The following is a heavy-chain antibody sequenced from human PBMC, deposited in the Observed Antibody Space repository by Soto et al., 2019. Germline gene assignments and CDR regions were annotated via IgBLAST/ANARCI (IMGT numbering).Heavy chain of an antibody. CDR1: GGTFSSYT. CDR3: AADLLPTMVRGKYYYYYYGMEV. Sequence: SVKVSCKASGGTFSSYTISWVRQAPGQGLEWMGRIIPILGIANYAQKFQGRVTITADKSTSTAYMELSSLRSEDTAVYYCAADLLPTMVRGKYYYYYYGMEVWGQGTTVTVSS. V-gene: IGHV1-69*02. D-gene: IGHD3-10*01. CDR2: IIPILGIA. J-gene: IGHJ6*02.